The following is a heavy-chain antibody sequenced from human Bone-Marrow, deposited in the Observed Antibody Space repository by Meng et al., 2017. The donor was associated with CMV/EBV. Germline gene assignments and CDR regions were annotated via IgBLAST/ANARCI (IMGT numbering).Heavy chain of an antibody. CDR2: TKSKTDGGTT. CDR1: GFTFSNAW. CDR3: STYCSSTNCLCWSFDI. Sequence: GESLKISCAAAGFTFSNAWMSWVRQAPGKGLEWVGRTKSKTDGGTTDYAAPVKGRFTISRDDSRNTLYLQMNSLKPEDTAVYYCSTYCSSTNCLCWSFDIWGRGTMVTVSS. J-gene: IGHJ2*01. D-gene: IGHD2-2*01. V-gene: IGHV3-15*01.